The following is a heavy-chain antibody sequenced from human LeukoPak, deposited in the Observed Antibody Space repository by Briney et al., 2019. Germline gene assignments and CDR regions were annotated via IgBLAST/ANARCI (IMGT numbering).Heavy chain of an antibody. V-gene: IGHV1-46*01. J-gene: IGHJ4*02. D-gene: IGHD1-1*01. CDR3: ARGSTRSAWGDY. CDR2: INPSDGGR. CDR1: GYIFTSYY. Sequence: ASVKVSCKAFGYIFTSYYMHWVRQAPGQGLEWMGIINPSDGGRTYSQKFQGRVTMTRDTSTSTVYMGHRSLRSEDTPVYFCARGSTRSAWGDYWGQGTLVTVPS.